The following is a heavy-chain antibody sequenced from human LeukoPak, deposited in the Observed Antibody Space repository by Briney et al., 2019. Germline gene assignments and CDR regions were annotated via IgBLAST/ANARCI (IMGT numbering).Heavy chain of an antibody. V-gene: IGHV3-21*01. Sequence: GGSLRLSCAESGFIFSTYSVHWVRQAPGKGLEWVSSISSDGGHIYYADSVKGRFTISRDNAKDSLYLQMNSLRAEDTAVYYCARGNAPLPFDYWGQGTLVTVSS. CDR2: ISSDGGHI. D-gene: IGHD2-2*01. CDR1: GFIFSTYS. CDR3: ARGNAPLPFDY. J-gene: IGHJ4*02.